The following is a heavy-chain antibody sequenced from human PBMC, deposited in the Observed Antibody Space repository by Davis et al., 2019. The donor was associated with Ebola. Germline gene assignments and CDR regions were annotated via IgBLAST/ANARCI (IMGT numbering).Heavy chain of an antibody. J-gene: IGHJ6*02. V-gene: IGHV4-4*02. CDR1: GGSISSSNW. CDR3: ARASGYCTSTNCYYYYAMDV. D-gene: IGHD2-2*01. CDR2: IYHSGST. Sequence: MPSETLSLTCAVPGGSISSSNWWSWLRQPPGQGLEWIGEIYHSGSTNYNPSLKSRVTIAVDKSKNQFFLTLTSVTAADTAVYYCARASGYCTSTNCYYYYAMDVWGQGTTVTVSS.